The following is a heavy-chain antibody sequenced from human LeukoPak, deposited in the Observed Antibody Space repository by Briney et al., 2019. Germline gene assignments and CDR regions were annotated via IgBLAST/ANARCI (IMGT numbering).Heavy chain of an antibody. CDR2: ISGSGGST. Sequence: GGSLRLSCAASGFTFSSYARSWVRQAPGKGLEWVSAISGSGGSTYYADSVKGRFTISRDNSKNTLYLQMNSLRAEDTAVYYCAKDVAVAGTLDDAFDIWGQGTMVTVSS. J-gene: IGHJ3*02. CDR1: GFTFSSYA. CDR3: AKDVAVAGTLDDAFDI. V-gene: IGHV3-23*01. D-gene: IGHD6-19*01.